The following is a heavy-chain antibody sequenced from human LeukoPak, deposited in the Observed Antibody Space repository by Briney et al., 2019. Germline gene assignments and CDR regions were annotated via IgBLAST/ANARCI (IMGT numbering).Heavy chain of an antibody. CDR1: GYTFTSYD. V-gene: IGHV1-8*03. Sequence: ASVNVSCKASGYTFTSYDINWVRQATGQGLEWMGWMNPNSGNTGYAQKFQGRVTITRNTSISTAYMELSSLRSEDTAVYYCARGILRFLEWLTNLHYFDYWGQGTLVTVSS. J-gene: IGHJ4*02. CDR2: MNPNSGNT. D-gene: IGHD3-3*01. CDR3: ARGILRFLEWLTNLHYFDY.